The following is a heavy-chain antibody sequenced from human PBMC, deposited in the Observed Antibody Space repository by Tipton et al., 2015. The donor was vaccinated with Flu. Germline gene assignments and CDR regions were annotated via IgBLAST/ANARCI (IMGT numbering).Heavy chain of an antibody. CDR2: ISAYNGNT. D-gene: IGHD6-13*01. Sequence: QLVQSGAEVKKPGASVKVSCKASGYTFTSYGISWVRQAPGQGLEWMGWISAYNGNTNYAQKLQGRVTMTTDTSTSTAYMELRSLRSDDPAVYYCARDMRPLRLAAADPNFDYWGQGTLVTVSS. CDR3: ARDMRPLRLAAADPNFDY. V-gene: IGHV1-18*01. J-gene: IGHJ4*02. CDR1: GYTFTSYG.